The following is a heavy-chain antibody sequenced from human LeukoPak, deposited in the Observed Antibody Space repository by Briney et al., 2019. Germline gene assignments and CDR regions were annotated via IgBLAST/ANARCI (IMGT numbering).Heavy chain of an antibody. D-gene: IGHD2-15*01. CDR3: ARADVVVAGSHPYYYYGMDV. CDR1: GAPSGGNY. J-gene: IGHJ6*02. Sequence: KPSETLSPPCAVFGAPSGGNYWSGIRQPPGRGLGWFGVNNHSGSTYYNPTLNSRATISVDTSKNQFSLKLSSVTAANTAVYDCARADVVVAGSHPYYYYGMDVWGQGTTVTVSS. CDR2: NNHSGST. V-gene: IGHV4-34*01.